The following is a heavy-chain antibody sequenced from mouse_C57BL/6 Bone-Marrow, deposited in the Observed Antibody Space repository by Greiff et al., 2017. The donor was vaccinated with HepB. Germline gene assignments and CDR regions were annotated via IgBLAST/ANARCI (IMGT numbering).Heavy chain of an antibody. CDR3: ARHVETGNYDFAY. V-gene: IGHV5-6*01. J-gene: IGHJ3*01. CDR2: ISSGGSYT. D-gene: IGHD2-1*01. CDR1: GFTFSSYG. Sequence: EVKLVESGGDLVKPGGSLKLSCAASGFTFSSYGMSWVRQTPDKRLEWVATISSGGSYTYYPDSVKGRFTISRDNAKNTLYLQMSSLKSEDTAMYYCARHVETGNYDFAYWGQGTLVTVSA.